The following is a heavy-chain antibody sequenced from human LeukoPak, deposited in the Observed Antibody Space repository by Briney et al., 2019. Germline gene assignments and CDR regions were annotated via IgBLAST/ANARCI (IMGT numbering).Heavy chain of an antibody. CDR3: ARGRSVDTAMVYYYYYGMDV. CDR1: GYTFTGYY. CDR2: INPNSGNT. J-gene: IGHJ6*02. D-gene: IGHD5-18*01. V-gene: IGHV1-8*03. Sequence: ASVKVSCKASGYTFTGYYMHWVRQAPGQGLEWMGWINPNSGNTGYAQKFQGRVTITRNTSISTAYMELSSLRSEDTAVYYCARGRSVDTAMVYYYYYGMDVWGQGTTVTVSS.